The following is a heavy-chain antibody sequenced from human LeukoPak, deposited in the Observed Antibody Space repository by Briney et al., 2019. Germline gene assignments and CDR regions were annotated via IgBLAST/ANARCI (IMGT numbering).Heavy chain of an antibody. V-gene: IGHV4-61*02. CDR2: IYTSGST. Sequence: PSQTLSLTCTVSGGSISSGSYYWSWIRQPAGKGLEWIGRIYTSGSTNYNPSLKSRVTISVDTSKNQFSLKLSSVTAADTAVYYCARLSANSDRKRSGYYRDYWGQGTLVTVSS. J-gene: IGHJ4*02. CDR3: ARLSANSDRKRSGYYRDY. D-gene: IGHD3-3*01. CDR1: GGSISSGSYY.